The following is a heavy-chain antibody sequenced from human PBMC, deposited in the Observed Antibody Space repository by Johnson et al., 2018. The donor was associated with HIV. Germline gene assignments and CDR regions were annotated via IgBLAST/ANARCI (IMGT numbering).Heavy chain of an antibody. Sequence: VQLVESGGGLVQPGGSLRLSCAASGFTVSSNYMSWVRQAPGKGLEWVSVIYSGDSTYYADSVKGRFIISRDNSKHTLYLQMNSLRADDTAVYYCARSRQVGTPDAFDIWGQVTMVTVSA. J-gene: IGHJ3*02. V-gene: IGHV3-66*01. CDR1: GFTVSSNY. CDR3: ARSRQVGTPDAFDI. CDR2: IYSGDST. D-gene: IGHD1-14*01.